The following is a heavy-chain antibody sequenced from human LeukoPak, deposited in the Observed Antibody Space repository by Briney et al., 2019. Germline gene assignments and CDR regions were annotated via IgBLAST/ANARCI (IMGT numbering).Heavy chain of an antibody. CDR3: ARILSKDYFDS. D-gene: IGHD2-15*01. V-gene: IGHV3-74*01. CDR1: GFTFSGYA. Sequence: PGGSLRLSCAASGFTFSGYALNWVRQAPGKGLVCVSRINSDGSSTKYADSVKGRFTISRDNAKNTLYLQMNSLRVEDTAVYYCARILSKDYFDSWGQGALVTVSS. J-gene: IGHJ4*02. CDR2: INSDGSST.